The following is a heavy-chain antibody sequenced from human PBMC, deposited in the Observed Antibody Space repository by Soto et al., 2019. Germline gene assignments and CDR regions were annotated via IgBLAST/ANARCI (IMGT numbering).Heavy chain of an antibody. J-gene: IGHJ4*02. CDR2: VNNGGGGT. CDR3: AKVRLGRVIDY. Sequence: EVLLLDSGGGLVQPGGSLRLSCAASGFTFSNYAMTWVRQAPGKGPEWVSTVNNGGGGTYYADSVKGRFTISRDNSKNTLYLQVSSLRAEDTAVYYFAKVRLGRVIDYWGQGILVTVSS. CDR1: GFTFSNYA. D-gene: IGHD3-10*01. V-gene: IGHV3-23*01.